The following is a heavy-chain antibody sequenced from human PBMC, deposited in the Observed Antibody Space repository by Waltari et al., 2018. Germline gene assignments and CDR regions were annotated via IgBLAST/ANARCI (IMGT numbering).Heavy chain of an antibody. D-gene: IGHD4-4*01. Sequence: EVQLVESGGGLVQPGGSCRVACVAPGFPFVNYWLGWVRQGPGKGLEGVASIRKEGGEEYYVDSVKGRFTVSRNNATNSLHLHMDSLRVEDTAIYYCARDSAPYSNYADAIDIWGQGTMVIVSS. CDR1: GFPFVNYW. J-gene: IGHJ3*02. CDR3: ARDSAPYSNYADAIDI. CDR2: IRKEGGEE. V-gene: IGHV3-7*01.